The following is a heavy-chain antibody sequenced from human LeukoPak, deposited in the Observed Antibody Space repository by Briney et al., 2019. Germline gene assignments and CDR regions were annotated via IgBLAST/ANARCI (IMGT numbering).Heavy chain of an antibody. J-gene: IGHJ6*03. Sequence: SETLSLTCNVSHYSISSGYYWGWIRQPPGKGLEWIGSIYHSGSTYYNPSLKSRATISVDTSKNQFSLKLSSVTAADTAVYYCARSAGLTYYYYYMDVWGKGTTVTISS. D-gene: IGHD6-25*01. CDR1: HYSISSGYY. V-gene: IGHV4-38-2*02. CDR2: IYHSGST. CDR3: ARSAGLTYYYYYMDV.